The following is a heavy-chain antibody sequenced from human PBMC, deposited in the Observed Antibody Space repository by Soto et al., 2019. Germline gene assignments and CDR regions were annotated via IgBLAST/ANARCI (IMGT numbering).Heavy chain of an antibody. D-gene: IGHD6-13*01. J-gene: IGHJ4*02. CDR1: GFTFSSYS. Sequence: GGFLRLSCAPPGFTFSSYSMNWFRQAPLKVLEWVSSISSSSSYIYYADSVKGRFTISRDNAKNSLYLQMNSLRAEDTAVYYCARDRREYSSSWTHPLGYWGQGTLLTVSS. CDR3: ARDRREYSSSWTHPLGY. CDR2: ISSSSSYI. V-gene: IGHV3-21*01.